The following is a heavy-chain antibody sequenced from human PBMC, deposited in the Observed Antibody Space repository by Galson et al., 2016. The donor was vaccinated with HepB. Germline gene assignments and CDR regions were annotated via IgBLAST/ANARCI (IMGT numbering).Heavy chain of an antibody. Sequence: SLRLSCAASGFTFSTYDMHWVRQAKGKGLEWVSAIDTAGDPYYPGSVKGRFTISRENAKNSLYLQMNSLRAGDTAVYYCARGTPYYDSSGYYLWSGAFDIWGKGTTVTVSS. CDR2: IDTAGDP. CDR3: ARGTPYYDSSGYYLWSGAFDI. V-gene: IGHV3-13*05. J-gene: IGHJ6*04. CDR1: GFTFSTYD. D-gene: IGHD3-22*01.